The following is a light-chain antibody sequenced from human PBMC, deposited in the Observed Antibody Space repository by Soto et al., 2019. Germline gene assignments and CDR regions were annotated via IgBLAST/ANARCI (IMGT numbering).Light chain of an antibody. J-gene: IGLJ1*01. CDR1: SSDVGGYDY. Sequence: QSALTQPASVSGSPGQSITISCTGTSSDVGGYDYVSWYQQHSGKAPKLMIYDVSNRPSGVSNRFSGSKSGNTASLTISGLQAEDEADYYCNSYTSSVTHVFGTGTKLTVL. V-gene: IGLV2-14*03. CDR2: DVS. CDR3: NSYTSSVTHV.